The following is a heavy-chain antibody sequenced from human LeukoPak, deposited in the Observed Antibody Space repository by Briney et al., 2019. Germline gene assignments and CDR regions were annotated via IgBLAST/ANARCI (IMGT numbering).Heavy chain of an antibody. CDR1: GGSISSGGYS. CDR3: ARVLAAAGNNWFDP. V-gene: IGHV4-30-4*07. Sequence: PSQTLSLTCAVSGGSISSGGYSWSWIRQPPGKAMEFIAYIYYTGNTYFNPSLKSRVTISVDTSKNQFSLKLSSVTAADTAVYYCARVLAAAGNNWFDPWGQGTLVTVSS. CDR2: IYYTGNT. J-gene: IGHJ5*02. D-gene: IGHD6-13*01.